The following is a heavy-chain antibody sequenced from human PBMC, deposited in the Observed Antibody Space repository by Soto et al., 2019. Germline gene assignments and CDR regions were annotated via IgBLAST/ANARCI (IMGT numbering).Heavy chain of an antibody. Sequence: QVQLVESGGGVVQPGRSLRLSCAASGFTFSSYAMHWVRQAPGKGLEWVAVISYDGSNKYYADSVKGRFTISRDNSKHTLYLQMNSLRAEDTAVYYCARAVAAAGTVYYYGMDVWGQGTTVTVSS. CDR2: ISYDGSNK. CDR1: GFTFSSYA. D-gene: IGHD6-13*01. CDR3: ARAVAAAGTVYYYGMDV. J-gene: IGHJ6*02. V-gene: IGHV3-30-3*01.